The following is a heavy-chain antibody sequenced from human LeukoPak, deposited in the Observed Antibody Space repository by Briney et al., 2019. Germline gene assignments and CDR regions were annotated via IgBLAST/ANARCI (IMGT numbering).Heavy chain of an antibody. V-gene: IGHV3-48*03. J-gene: IGHJ4*02. Sequence: GRSLRLSCAASGFTFSSYEMNWVRQAPGKGLEWVSYIVGSGYTIYYADSVKGRFTVSRDNAEKSLYLQMNSLRAEDTAVYYCASPISGSYYAYWGQGTLVTVSS. CDR3: ASPISGSYYAY. CDR1: GFTFSSYE. D-gene: IGHD1-26*01. CDR2: IVGSGYTI.